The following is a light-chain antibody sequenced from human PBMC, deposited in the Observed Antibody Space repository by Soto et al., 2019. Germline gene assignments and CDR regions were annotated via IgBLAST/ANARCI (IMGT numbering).Light chain of an antibody. V-gene: IGKV3-11*01. CDR1: QYINTR. Sequence: EIVLTQSPATLSSFPGDRVTLSCRASQYINTRLAWYQHRPGQAPRLLIYQTSLRAAGIPARVSASGSGTDFTRNISDVQPEDFALYYCHQRQSWPRTFGQGTKVDI. CDR2: QTS. CDR3: HQRQSWPRT. J-gene: IGKJ1*01.